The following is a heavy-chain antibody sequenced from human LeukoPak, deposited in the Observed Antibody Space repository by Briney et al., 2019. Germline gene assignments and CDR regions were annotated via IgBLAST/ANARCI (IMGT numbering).Heavy chain of an antibody. CDR3: ARDHVVDGLVFAY. CDR1: GFTFSSHW. V-gene: IGHV3-7*01. J-gene: IGHJ4*02. Sequence: GGSLRLSCAASGFTFSSHWMSWVRQAPGQGLEWVANINPYGSARNYADSVKGRLTISRDNATSTPYLQTNSLRAEDTAIYYCARDHVVDGLVFAYWAQGPLVTVS. D-gene: IGHD2-15*01. CDR2: INPYGSAR.